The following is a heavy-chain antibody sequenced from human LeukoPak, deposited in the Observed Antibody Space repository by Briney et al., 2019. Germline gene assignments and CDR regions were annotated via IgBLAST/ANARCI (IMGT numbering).Heavy chain of an antibody. J-gene: IGHJ5*02. CDR2: ISSNGGST. CDR3: AKCVYSNIYYWFDP. D-gene: IGHD6-13*01. Sequence: GGSLRLSCAASGFTFSSYAMHWVRQAPGKGLEYVSAISSNGGSTYYANSVKGRFTISRDNSKNSLYLQMNSLRTEDTALYYCAKCVYSNIYYWFDPWGQGTLVSVSS. V-gene: IGHV3-64*01. CDR1: GFTFSSYA.